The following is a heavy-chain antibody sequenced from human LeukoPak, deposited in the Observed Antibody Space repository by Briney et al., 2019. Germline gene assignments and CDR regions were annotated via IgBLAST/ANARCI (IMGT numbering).Heavy chain of an antibody. CDR2: ISYDGSNK. V-gene: IGHV3-30*04. CDR3: ARNLRSWGFDY. Sequence: PGGSLRLSCAASGFTFSSYAMHWVRQAPGKGLEWVAVISYDGSNKYYADSVKGRFTISRDNSKNTLYLQMNSLRAEDTAVYYCARNLRSWGFDYWGQGTLVTVSS. J-gene: IGHJ4*02. D-gene: IGHD6-13*01. CDR1: GFTFSSYA.